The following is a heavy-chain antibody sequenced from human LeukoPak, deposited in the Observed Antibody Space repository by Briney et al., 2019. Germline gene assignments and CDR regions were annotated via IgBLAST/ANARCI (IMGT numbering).Heavy chain of an antibody. CDR2: IWYDGSNK. J-gene: IGHJ4*02. CDR3: ARDRSYDFWSGYSTPDY. Sequence: GGSLRLSCAASGFTFSSYGMHWVRQAPGKGLEWVAVIWYDGSNKYYADSEKGRFTISRDNSKNTLDLQMNSLRAEDTAVYYCARDRSYDFWSGYSTPDYWGQGTLVTVSS. CDR1: GFTFSSYG. V-gene: IGHV3-33*01. D-gene: IGHD3-3*01.